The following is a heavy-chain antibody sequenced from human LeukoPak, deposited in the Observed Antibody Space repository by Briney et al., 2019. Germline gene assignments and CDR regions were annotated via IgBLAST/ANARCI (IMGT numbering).Heavy chain of an antibody. CDR2: INSGGGT. CDR1: GFTFSSYA. D-gene: IGHD3-22*01. V-gene: IGHV3-23*01. CDR3: AKLTRNFDTSGLNDY. J-gene: IGHJ4*02. Sequence: PGGSLRLSCAASGFTFSSYAMSWVRQAPGKGLEWVSGINSGGGTYYAEYVEGRFTISRDNSKNTLYLQMNSLRAEDTAVYYCAKLTRNFDTSGLNDYWGQGTLVTVSS.